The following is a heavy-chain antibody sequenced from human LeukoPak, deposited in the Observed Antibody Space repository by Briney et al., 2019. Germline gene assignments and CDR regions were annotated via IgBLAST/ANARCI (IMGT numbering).Heavy chain of an antibody. CDR3: ARENGSGSRGLDF. J-gene: IGHJ4*02. D-gene: IGHD3-10*01. Sequence: SETLSLTCTVSAGSISNYFWSWIRQPAGKGLEWIGRIYTSGTNNYSPSLKSRVTMSVDTSTNQFSLKLTSVTAADTAVYYCARENGSGSRGLDFWDQGTLVTVSS. CDR1: AGSISNYF. V-gene: IGHV4-4*07. CDR2: IYTSGTN.